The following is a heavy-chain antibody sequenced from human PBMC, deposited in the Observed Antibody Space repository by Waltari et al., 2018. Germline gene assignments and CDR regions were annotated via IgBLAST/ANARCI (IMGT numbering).Heavy chain of an antibody. CDR2: INHSGST. CDR1: GGSFSGSY. D-gene: IGHD3-10*01. V-gene: IGHV4-34*01. CDR3: ARGRITMVRGVGGWFDP. Sequence: QVQLQQWGAGLLQPSETLSLTRAVDGGSFSGSYWRWIRDPPGKGLEWIGEINHSGSTNYNPSLKSRVTISVDTSKNQFYLKLSSVTAADTAVYYCARGRITMVRGVGGWFDPWGQGTLVTVSS. J-gene: IGHJ5*02.